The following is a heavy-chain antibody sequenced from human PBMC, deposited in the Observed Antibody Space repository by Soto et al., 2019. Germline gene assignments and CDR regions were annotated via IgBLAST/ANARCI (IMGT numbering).Heavy chain of an antibody. Sequence: EVQLLESGGGLVQPGGSLRLSCAASGFTFSSYAMSWVRQAPGKGLEWVSAISSSSSYIYYADSVKGRFTISRDNAKNSLYLQMNSLRAEDTAVYYCARDRVGAQSGDYWGQGTLVTVSS. J-gene: IGHJ4*02. CDR2: ISSSSSYI. CDR1: GFTFSSYA. D-gene: IGHD1-26*01. CDR3: ARDRVGAQSGDY. V-gene: IGHV3-21*01.